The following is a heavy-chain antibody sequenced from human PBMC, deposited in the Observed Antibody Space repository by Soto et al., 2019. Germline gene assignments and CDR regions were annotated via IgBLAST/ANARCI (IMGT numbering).Heavy chain of an antibody. V-gene: IGHV3-23*01. D-gene: IGHD3-10*02. CDR1: GFSFRTYA. CDR2: ISDTGDDT. CDR3: ACYVRGPTFYFDS. J-gene: IGHJ4*02. Sequence: EVQLLESGGGLVQPGGSLSLSCAASGFSFRTYAMSWVRQAPGQGLEWVSVISDTGDDTYYADSVKGRFTISRDSSRNTLYLRMNSRRAEDTAVYYCACYVRGPTFYFDSWGQGTLVTVAS.